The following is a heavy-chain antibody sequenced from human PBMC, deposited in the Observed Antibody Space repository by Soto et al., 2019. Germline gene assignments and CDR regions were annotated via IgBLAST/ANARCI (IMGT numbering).Heavy chain of an antibody. CDR1: VGSLKNRLHY. D-gene: IGHD6-6*01. CDR2: IDFNGNT. J-gene: IGHJ5*02. CDR3: ARHNSQTYGSSSWES. V-gene: IGHV4-39*01. Sequence: SETLSLTCNFSVGSLKNRLHYWGWIRQPPGKGLEWIGTIDFNGNTRYNPSLGSRVTVFAESNKNQFSLRLASVTAADTSVYYCARHNSQTYGSSSWESWGLGVLVIGS.